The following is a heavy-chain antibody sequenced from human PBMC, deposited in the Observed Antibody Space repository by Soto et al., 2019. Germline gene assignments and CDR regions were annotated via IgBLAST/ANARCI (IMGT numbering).Heavy chain of an antibody. J-gene: IGHJ6*02. CDR1: GFTFSDYG. Sequence: QVQLVESGGGVVQPGRSLRLSCAASGFTFSDYGMHWVRQAPGKGLEWVAMIWYDGSNENYADSVKGRFTISRDNSKNTLYLQMNSLRVEDTAVYYCAGERRFLEWSVSYGMDVWGQGTTVTVSS. D-gene: IGHD3-3*01. V-gene: IGHV3-33*01. CDR2: IWYDGSNE. CDR3: AGERRFLEWSVSYGMDV.